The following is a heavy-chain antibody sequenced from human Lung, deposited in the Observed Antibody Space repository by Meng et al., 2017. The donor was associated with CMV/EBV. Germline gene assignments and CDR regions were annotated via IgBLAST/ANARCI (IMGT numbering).Heavy chain of an antibody. J-gene: IGHJ6*02. CDR1: GFSLSTSGVG. D-gene: IGHD3-22*01. V-gene: IGHV2-5*01. Sequence: SGPTLVKPTQTLTLTCTFSGFSLSTSGVGVGWIRQPPGKALEWLALIYWNDDKRYSPSLKSRLTITKDTSKNQVVLTMTNMDPVDTATYYCAHSIITMIESYYYGMDVWXQGTTVXVSS. CDR2: IYWNDDK. CDR3: AHSIITMIESYYYGMDV.